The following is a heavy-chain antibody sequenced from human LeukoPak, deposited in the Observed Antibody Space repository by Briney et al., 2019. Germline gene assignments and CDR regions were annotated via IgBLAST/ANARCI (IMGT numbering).Heavy chain of an antibody. D-gene: IGHD2-2*01. CDR1: GYTFTSYA. Sequence: ASVKVSCKASGYTFTSYAMHWVRQAPGQRLEWMGIINPSGGSTSYAQRFQGRVTMTRDTSTSTAYMELSSLRSEDTAVYYCARGPYCSSTSCYPQFYMDVWGKGTTVTVSS. CDR2: INPSGGST. V-gene: IGHV1-46*01. J-gene: IGHJ6*03. CDR3: ARGPYCSSTSCYPQFYMDV.